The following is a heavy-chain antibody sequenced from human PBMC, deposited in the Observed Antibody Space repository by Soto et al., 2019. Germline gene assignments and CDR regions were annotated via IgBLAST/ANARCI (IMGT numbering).Heavy chain of an antibody. D-gene: IGHD4-17*01. J-gene: IGHJ4*02. CDR1: GFTFSSYS. CDR3: ARDFRWTTVTTADNY. V-gene: IGHV3-48*01. CDR2: ISSSSSTI. Sequence: EVQLVESGGGLVQPGGSLRLSCAASGFTFSSYSMNWVRQAPGKGLEWVSYISSSSSTIYYADSVKGRFTISRDNDKNSLYLQMNSLRAEDTAVYYCARDFRWTTVTTADNYWGQGTLVTVSS.